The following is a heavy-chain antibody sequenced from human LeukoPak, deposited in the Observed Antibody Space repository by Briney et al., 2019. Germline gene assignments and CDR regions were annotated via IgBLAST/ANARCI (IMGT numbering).Heavy chain of an antibody. D-gene: IGHD5/OR15-5a*01. J-gene: IGHJ4*02. Sequence: ASVKVSCKASGYSFTSYYMHWVRQAPGQRLEWMGIINPSGGSTSYAQKFQTRVTMTSDTSTSTVYMELSSLRSEDTTVYYCARDWLSTGNDYWGQGTLVTVSS. CDR1: GYSFTSYY. V-gene: IGHV1-46*01. CDR3: ARDWLSTGNDY. CDR2: INPSGGST.